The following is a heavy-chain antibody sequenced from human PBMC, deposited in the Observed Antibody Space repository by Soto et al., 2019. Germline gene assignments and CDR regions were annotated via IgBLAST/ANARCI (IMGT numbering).Heavy chain of an antibody. CDR2: ISCGSSTT. D-gene: IGHD1-1*01. Sequence: EVRLVESGGGLVKPGGSLRLSCATSGLTFSSYAMHWVRQAPGGGLEWVSSISCGSSTTYYADSVKGRFTISRDRSKNTLYLQLSSLRAEDTDLDYCSKTQRREHPRVSDFWGQGTLVTVSS. CDR3: SKTQRREHPRVSDF. V-gene: IGHV3-23*04. CDR1: GLTFSSYA. J-gene: IGHJ4*02.